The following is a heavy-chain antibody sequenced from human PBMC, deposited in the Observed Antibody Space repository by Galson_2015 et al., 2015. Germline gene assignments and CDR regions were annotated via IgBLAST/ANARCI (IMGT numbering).Heavy chain of an antibody. CDR2: IYTDASSA. V-gene: IGHV3-74*01. CDR3: VRGNSGYGNFDY. D-gene: IGHD5-18*01. CDR1: GFTFSSYW. J-gene: IGHJ4*02. Sequence: SLRLSCAASGFTFSSYWMRWVRQAPGKGLVWVSRIYTDASSASSADSVKGRFTISRDDAKSTLYLQMNSLRAEDTAVYYCVRGNSGYGNFDYWGQGILVTVSS.